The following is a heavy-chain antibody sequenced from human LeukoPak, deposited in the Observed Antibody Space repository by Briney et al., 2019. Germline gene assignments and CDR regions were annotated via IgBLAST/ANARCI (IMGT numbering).Heavy chain of an antibody. V-gene: IGHV1-69*02. CDR1: GGTFSSYT. J-gene: IGHJ3*02. D-gene: IGHD5-18*01. CDR2: IIPILGIA. CDR3: ARTPMVSPNRRGAFDI. Sequence: ASVKVSCKASGGTFSSYTISWVRQAPGQGLEWMGRIIPILGIANYAQKFQGRVTITADKSTSTAYMELSSLRCEDTAVYYCARTPMVSPNRRGAFDIWGQGTMVTVSS.